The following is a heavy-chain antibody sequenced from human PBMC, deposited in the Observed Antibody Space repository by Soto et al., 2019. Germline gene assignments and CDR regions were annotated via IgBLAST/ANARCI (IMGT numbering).Heavy chain of an antibody. CDR1: GYTFTGYY. Sequence: ASVKVSCKASGYTFTGYYMHWVRQAPGQGLEWMGWINPNSGGTNYAQKFQGRVTMTRDTSISTAYMELSRLRSDDTAVYYCARKIVDIVATTSYNWFDPWGQGTLVTVSS. D-gene: IGHD5-12*01. CDR3: ARKIVDIVATTSYNWFDP. J-gene: IGHJ5*02. V-gene: IGHV1-2*02. CDR2: INPNSGGT.